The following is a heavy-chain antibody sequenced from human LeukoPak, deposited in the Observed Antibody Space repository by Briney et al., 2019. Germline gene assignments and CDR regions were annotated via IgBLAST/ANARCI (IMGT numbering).Heavy chain of an antibody. CDR3: ARDRNYDFWSGSHPFDY. CDR2: TYYRSKWYN. V-gene: IGHV6-1*01. J-gene: IGHJ4*02. CDR1: GDSVSSNSAA. D-gene: IGHD3-3*01. Sequence: SQTLSLTCAISGDSVSSNSAAWNWIRQSPSRGLEWLGRTYYRSKWYNDYSISVRSRITNTPDTSKNQFSLQLNSVTPEDTAVYYCARDRNYDFWSGSHPFDYWGQGTLVTVSS.